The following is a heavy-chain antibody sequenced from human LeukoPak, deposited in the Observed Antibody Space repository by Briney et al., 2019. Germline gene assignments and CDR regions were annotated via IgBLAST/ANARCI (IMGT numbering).Heavy chain of an antibody. CDR2: ISGSGGST. Sequence: GGSLRLSCAASGFTFSSYAMSGGRQAPGKGLEGVSPISGSGGSTYYADSVKSRVTVSRDNSKNTLYLQMNSLRAEDTAVYYCAKVPEQWLVGNFDYWGQGTLVTVSS. D-gene: IGHD6-19*01. V-gene: IGHV3-23*01. J-gene: IGHJ4*02. CDR3: AKVPEQWLVGNFDY. CDR1: GFTFSSYA.